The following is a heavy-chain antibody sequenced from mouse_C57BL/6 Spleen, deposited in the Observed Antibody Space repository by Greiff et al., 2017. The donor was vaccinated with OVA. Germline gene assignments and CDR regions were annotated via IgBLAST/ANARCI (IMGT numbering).Heavy chain of an antibody. CDR2: IDPADSYT. D-gene: IGHD3-2*02. CDR3: ARKAGSGYDYAMDY. CDR1: GYTFTSYW. Sequence: QVQLQQPGAELVKPGASVKLSCKASGYTFTSYWMKWVKQRPGQGLEWIGEIDPADSYTNYNQKFKGKATLTVDTSSSTAYMQLSSLTSEDSAVYYCARKAGSGYDYAMDYWGQGTSVTVST. V-gene: IGHV1-50*01. J-gene: IGHJ4*01.